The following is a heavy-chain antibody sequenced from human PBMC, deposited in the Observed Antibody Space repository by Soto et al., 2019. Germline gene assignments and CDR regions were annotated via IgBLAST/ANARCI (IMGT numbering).Heavy chain of an antibody. CDR1: GYTFSDYY. CDR2: INPKSGDR. V-gene: IGHV1-2*04. J-gene: IGHJ4*02. D-gene: IGHD2-8*02. Sequence: VASVKVSCKASGYTFSDYYIHWVRQAPGQGLQWMGCINPKSGDRRYAQMFRGWVFMTRDTSISTAYMEVSGLKSDDTAVYFCARGAEVGIELAAFDQWGQGTLVTVSS. CDR3: ARGAEVGIELAAFDQ.